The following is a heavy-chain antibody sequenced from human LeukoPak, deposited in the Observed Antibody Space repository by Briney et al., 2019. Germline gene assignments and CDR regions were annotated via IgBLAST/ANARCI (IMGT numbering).Heavy chain of an antibody. Sequence: GASVKVSCKASGGTFSSYAISWVRQAPGQGLEWMGGIIPIFGTANYAQKFQGRVTITADESTSTAYMELSSLRSEDTAVCYCATKYYYDSSGYSFDPWGQGTLVTVSS. V-gene: IGHV1-69*13. J-gene: IGHJ5*02. CDR3: ATKYYYDSSGYSFDP. D-gene: IGHD3-22*01. CDR1: GGTFSSYA. CDR2: IIPIFGTA.